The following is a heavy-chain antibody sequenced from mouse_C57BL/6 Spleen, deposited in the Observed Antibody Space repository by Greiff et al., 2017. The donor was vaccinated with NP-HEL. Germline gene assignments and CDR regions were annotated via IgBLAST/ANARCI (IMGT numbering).Heavy chain of an antibody. Sequence: QVQLQQSGAELVKPGASVKLSCKASGYTFTSYWMHWVKQRPGQGLEWIGMIHPNSGSTNYNEKFKSKATLTVDKSSSTAYMKLSSLTSEDAAVYYCARELGRFAYWGQGTLVTVSA. J-gene: IGHJ3*01. V-gene: IGHV1-64*01. D-gene: IGHD4-1*01. CDR1: GYTFTSYW. CDR2: IHPNSGST. CDR3: ARELGRFAY.